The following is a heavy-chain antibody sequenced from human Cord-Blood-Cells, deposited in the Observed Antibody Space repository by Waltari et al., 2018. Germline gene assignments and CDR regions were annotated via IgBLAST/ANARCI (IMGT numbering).Heavy chain of an antibody. J-gene: IGHJ4*02. CDR2: SIPILGIA. D-gene: IGHD7-27*01. V-gene: IGHV1-69*09. CDR1: GGTFSSYA. CDR3: ARGRKLGLFDY. Sequence: QVQLVQSGAEVKKPGSSVKVSCKASGGTFSSYAISWVRQAPGQGLEWMGRSIPILGIANYAQKFQGRVTITADKSTSTAYMELSSLRSEDTAVYYCARGRKLGLFDYWGQGTLVTVSS.